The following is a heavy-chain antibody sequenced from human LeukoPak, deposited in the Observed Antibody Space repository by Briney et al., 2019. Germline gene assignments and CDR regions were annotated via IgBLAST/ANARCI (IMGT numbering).Heavy chain of an antibody. CDR1: GFTFSSYW. J-gene: IGHJ3*02. D-gene: IGHD6-19*01. V-gene: IGHV3-74*01. Sequence: GGSLRLSCAASGFTFSSYWMHWVRQAPGKGLVWVSRINSEGSSRNYADSVKGRFTISRDNAKNTLYLQMSSLRVEDTAVYYCAREGYSSGWRNDAFDIRGQGTLVTVSS. CDR3: AREGYSSGWRNDAFDI. CDR2: INSEGSSR.